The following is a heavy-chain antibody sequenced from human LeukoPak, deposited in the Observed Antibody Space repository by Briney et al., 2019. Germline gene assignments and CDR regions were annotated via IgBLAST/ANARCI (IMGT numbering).Heavy chain of an antibody. CDR1: GFTFSSHG. J-gene: IGHJ4*02. V-gene: IGHV3-23*01. CDR2: NSPSGGIT. CDR3: ARGDCSGGSCYAPDPDY. Sequence: GGSLRLSCAASGFTFSSHGMNCVRQAPGKGLDGVSGNSPSGGITYYTDSVKGRFTISRDNSKNTLYLQMNSLRAEDTAVYYCARGDCSGGSCYAPDPDYWGQGTLVTVSS. D-gene: IGHD2-15*01.